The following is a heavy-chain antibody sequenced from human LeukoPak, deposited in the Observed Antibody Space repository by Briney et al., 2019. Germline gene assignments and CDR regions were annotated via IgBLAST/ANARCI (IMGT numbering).Heavy chain of an antibody. CDR3: ARQVYCDSSRCLNPFDY. CDR2: IYPGDSDT. Sequence: GESLKISCKGSGYSFTSNCIGWVRQMPGKGLEWRGIIYPGDSDTRYSPSFQGQVTISADKSISTAYLQWSSLKASDTAMYYCARQVYCDSSRCLNPFDYWGQGTLVTASS. V-gene: IGHV5-51*01. D-gene: IGHD2/OR15-2a*01. J-gene: IGHJ4*02. CDR1: GYSFTSNC.